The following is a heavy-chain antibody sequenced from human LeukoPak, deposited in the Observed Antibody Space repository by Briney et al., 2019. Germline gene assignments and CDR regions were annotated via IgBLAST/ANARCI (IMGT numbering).Heavy chain of an antibody. V-gene: IGHV3-48*01. CDR2: ISSSGSTI. CDR3: ARDGYGDYLVDY. D-gene: IGHD4-17*01. J-gene: IGHJ4*02. Sequence: PGGSLRLSCAASGSTFSSYSMNWVRQAPGKGLEWVSYISSSGSTIYYTDSVKGRFTISRDNARNSLYLQMNSLRGEDTAVYYCARDGYGDYLVDYWGQGTLVTVSS. CDR1: GSTFSSYS.